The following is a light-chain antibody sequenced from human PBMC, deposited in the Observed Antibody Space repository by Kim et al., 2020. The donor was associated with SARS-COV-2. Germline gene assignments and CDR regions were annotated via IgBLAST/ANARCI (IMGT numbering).Light chain of an antibody. CDR2: GKN. Sequence: WGQDITIKCQGGSLRSYYATWYQQKPGQAPVVVIYGKNNRPSGIPDRFSGSRSGNTASLTITGTQAEDEADYYCDSRDSSGNHWLFGGGTQLTVL. J-gene: IGLJ3*02. CDR3: DSRDSSGNHWL. CDR1: SLRSYY. V-gene: IGLV3-19*01.